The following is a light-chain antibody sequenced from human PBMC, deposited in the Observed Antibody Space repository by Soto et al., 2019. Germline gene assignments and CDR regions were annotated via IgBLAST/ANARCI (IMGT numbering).Light chain of an antibody. Sequence: QSVLTQPASVSGSPGQSITISCTGTSSDVGGHNYVSWYQQHPGKAPKLMIYEVSYRPSGVSNRFSGSKSGNTASLTISRLQAEDEADYYCSSYTITSTLVFGGGTKLTVL. V-gene: IGLV2-14*01. CDR3: SSYTITSTLV. CDR2: EVS. J-gene: IGLJ2*01. CDR1: SSDVGGHNY.